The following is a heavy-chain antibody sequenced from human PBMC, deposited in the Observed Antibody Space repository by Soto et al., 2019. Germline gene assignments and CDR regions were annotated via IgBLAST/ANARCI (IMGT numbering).Heavy chain of an antibody. CDR1: GFTFGDYA. CDR2: IRSKAYGGTT. D-gene: IGHD4-17*01. Sequence: GGSLRLSCTASGFTFGDYAMSWVRQAPGKGLEWVGFIRSKAYGGTTEYAASVKGRFTISRDDSKSIAYLQMNSLKTEDTAVYYGTREPVPAAGYYYYGMDVWGQGTTVTVSS. CDR3: TREPVPAAGYYYYGMDV. V-gene: IGHV3-49*04. J-gene: IGHJ6*02.